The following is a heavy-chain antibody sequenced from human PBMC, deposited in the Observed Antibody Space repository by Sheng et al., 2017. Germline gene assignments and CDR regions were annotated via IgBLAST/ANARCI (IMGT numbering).Heavy chain of an antibody. V-gene: IGHV5-51*03. CDR2: MYPGDSDT. D-gene: IGHD3-10*01. CDR1: GYTFSSFW. Sequence: EVQLVQSGAELKKPGESLRISCSTSGYTFSSFWIGWVRQMPGKGPEWMGSMYPGDSDTKYNPSFEGQVTISADKYHHAPPTVQWGESEGLGRRPLYYCVRGAGALYVWGRG. J-gene: IGHJ6*02. CDR3: VRGAGALYV.